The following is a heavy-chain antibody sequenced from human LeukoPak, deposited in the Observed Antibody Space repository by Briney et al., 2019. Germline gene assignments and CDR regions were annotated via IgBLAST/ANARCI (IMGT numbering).Heavy chain of an antibody. CDR3: AREGGNYDYVWGSYRPLYGMDV. V-gene: IGHV1-69*13. Sequence: ASVKVSCTASGGTFSSYAISWVRQAPGQGLEWMGGIIPIFGTANYAQKFQGRVTITADESTSTAYMELSSLRSEDTAVYYCAREGGNYDYVWGSYRPLYGMDVWGQGTTVTVSS. CDR1: GGTFSSYA. J-gene: IGHJ6*02. CDR2: IIPIFGTA. D-gene: IGHD3-16*02.